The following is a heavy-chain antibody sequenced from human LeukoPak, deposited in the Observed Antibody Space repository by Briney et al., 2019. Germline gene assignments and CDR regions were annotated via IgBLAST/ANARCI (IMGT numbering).Heavy chain of an antibody. CDR1: GFTFSDYY. CDR2: ISSSGSTI. J-gene: IGHJ1*01. CDR3: ARLTTMIVAPFQH. Sequence: KTGGSLRLSCAASGFTFSDYYMSWIRQAPGKGLEWVSYISSSGSTIYYADSVKGRFTISRDNAKNSLYLQMNSLRAEDTAVYYCARLTTMIVAPFQHWGQGTLVTVSS. D-gene: IGHD3-22*01. V-gene: IGHV3-11*01.